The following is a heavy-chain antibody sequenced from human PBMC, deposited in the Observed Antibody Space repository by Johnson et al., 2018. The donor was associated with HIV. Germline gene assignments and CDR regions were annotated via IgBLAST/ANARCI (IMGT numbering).Heavy chain of an antibody. CDR2: ISYDGTNT. D-gene: IGHD2/OR15-2a*01. CDR1: DFTFTNNA. CDR3: VSGVIARAPLLI. Sequence: QVQLVESGGGVVQPGRSLRLSCAASDFTFTNNAIHWVRQAPGKGLEWVAVISYDGTNTYYADSVKRRFTISRDNSRNTVFLQMIILRPKDTAMYYCVSGVIARAPLLIWGQGTMVTVSS. V-gene: IGHV3-30*04. J-gene: IGHJ3*02.